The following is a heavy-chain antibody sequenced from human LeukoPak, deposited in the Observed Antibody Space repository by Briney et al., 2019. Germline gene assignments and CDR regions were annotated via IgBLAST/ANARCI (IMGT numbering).Heavy chain of an antibody. CDR3: GRWSDSGAAHDY. V-gene: IGHV3-11*03. CDR1: GFTFSDYY. Sequence: GGSLRLSCAASGFTFSDYYMSWIRQAPGKGLEWVSYISSSSSYTTYADSVKSRFTISRDNAKNSLYLQMNSLRAADTAVYYCGRWSDSGAAHDYWGRGTRVTVSA. D-gene: IGHD1-26*01. CDR2: ISSSSSYT. J-gene: IGHJ4*02.